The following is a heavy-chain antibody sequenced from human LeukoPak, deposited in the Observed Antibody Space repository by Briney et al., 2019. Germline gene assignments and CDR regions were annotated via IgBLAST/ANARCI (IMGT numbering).Heavy chain of an antibody. D-gene: IGHD1-14*01. CDR1: GFTFSTYS. CDR3: AREARNDAFDI. J-gene: IGHJ3*02. CDR2: ISSNSRYI. Sequence: GGSLRLSCAASGFTFSTYSMNWVRQAPGKGLEWVSSISSNSRYIYYADSMRGRFTISRDNAKNSLYLQMNSLRAEDTAVYYCAREARNDAFDIWGQGTMVTVSS. V-gene: IGHV3-21*01.